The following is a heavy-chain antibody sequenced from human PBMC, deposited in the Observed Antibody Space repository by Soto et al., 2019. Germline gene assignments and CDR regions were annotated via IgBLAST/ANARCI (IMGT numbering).Heavy chain of an antibody. D-gene: IGHD3-22*01. CDR1: GYTFTSYY. CDR2: TNPSGGST. J-gene: IGHJ4*02. Sequence: QVQLVQSGAEVKKPGASVKVSCKASGYTFTSYYMHWVRQAPGQGLEWMGITNPSGGSTSYAQKFQGRVTMNRDKSTSTVYMELSRLRSEDTAVYYCARGSTTTMIVVVPPDYWGQGTLVTVSS. V-gene: IGHV1-46*03. CDR3: ARGSTTTMIVVVPPDY.